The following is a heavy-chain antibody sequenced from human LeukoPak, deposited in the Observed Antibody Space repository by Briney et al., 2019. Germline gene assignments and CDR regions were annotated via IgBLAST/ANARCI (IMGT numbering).Heavy chain of an antibody. V-gene: IGHV1-24*01. J-gene: IGHJ5*02. CDR2: FDPEDGET. Sequence: ASVKVSCKVSGYTLTELSMHWVRQAPGKGLEWMGGFDPEDGETIYAQKFQGRVTMTEDTSTDTAYMELSSLRSEDTDVYYCATILQRVYCYGGFDPWGQGTLVTVSS. D-gene: IGHD5-18*01. CDR3: ATILQRVYCYGGFDP. CDR1: GYTLTELS.